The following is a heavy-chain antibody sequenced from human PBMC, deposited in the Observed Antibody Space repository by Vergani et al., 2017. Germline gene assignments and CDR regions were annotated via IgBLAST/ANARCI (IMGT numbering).Heavy chain of an antibody. J-gene: IGHJ4*02. V-gene: IGHV4-59*01. D-gene: IGHD6-13*01. CDR2: IYYSGST. CDR3: ARGGSSSWYCDY. Sequence: QVHLQESGPGLVKPSETLSLTCTVSGGSISSYYWSWIRQPPGKGLEWIGYIYYSGSTNYNPSLKSRVTISVDTSKNQFSLKLSSVTAADTAVYYCARGGSSSWYCDYWGQGTLVTVSS. CDR1: GGSISSYY.